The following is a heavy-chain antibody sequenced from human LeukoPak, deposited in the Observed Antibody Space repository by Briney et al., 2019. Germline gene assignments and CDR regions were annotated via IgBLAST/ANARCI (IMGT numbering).Heavy chain of an antibody. CDR1: GFAFTTYW. CDR2: IKHDRSER. CDR3: ARPRYCSSTSCRYFDF. Sequence: GGSLRLSCAASGFAFTTYWMTWVGQAPGKGLEWVANIKHDRSERYYVDSVKGRFTISRDNAENSLCLQMDSLRAEDTALYYCARPRYCSSTSCRYFDFWGQGTLVTVSS. V-gene: IGHV3-7*02. D-gene: IGHD2-2*01. J-gene: IGHJ4*02.